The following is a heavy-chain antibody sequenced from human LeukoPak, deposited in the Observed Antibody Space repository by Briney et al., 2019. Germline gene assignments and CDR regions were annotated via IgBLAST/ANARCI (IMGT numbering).Heavy chain of an antibody. D-gene: IGHD2-15*01. CDR2: ICSGGST. CDR3: ARGYCSGGSCYSALRFDY. V-gene: IGHV3-53*04. CDR1: GGSISSSSYC. Sequence: ETLSLTCTVSGGSISSSSYCRGWVRQAPGKGLEWVSVICSGGSTYYADCVKGRFTISRHNSKNTLYLQMNSLRAEDTAVYYCARGYCSGGSCYSALRFDYWGQGTLVTVSS. J-gene: IGHJ4*02.